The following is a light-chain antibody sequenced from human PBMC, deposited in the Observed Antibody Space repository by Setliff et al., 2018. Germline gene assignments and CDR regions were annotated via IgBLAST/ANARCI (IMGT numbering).Light chain of an antibody. V-gene: IGLV2-11*01. J-gene: IGLJ1*01. CDR1: TSDVGTYDF. CDR2: DVT. CDR3: CSYAPTYISV. Sequence: QSALTQPRSVSGSPGQSVTISCTGTTSDVGTYDFVSWYQEHPGKAPKLIIYDVTKRSSGVPDRFSGSKSGDTASLTISGLQAEDEADYYCCSYAPTYISVFGTGTKAPS.